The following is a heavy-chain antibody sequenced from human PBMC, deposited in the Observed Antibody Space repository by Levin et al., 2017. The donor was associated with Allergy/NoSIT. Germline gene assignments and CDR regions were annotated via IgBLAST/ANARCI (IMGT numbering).Heavy chain of an antibody. D-gene: IGHD1-26*01. J-gene: IGHJ4*02. CDR1: GGSISSSSYY. CDR3: ARRRSGSYWI. Sequence: SETLSLTCTVSGGSISSSSYYWGWIRQPPGKGLEWIGSIYYSGSTYYNPSLKSRVTISVDTSKNQFSLKLSSVTAADTAVYYCARRRSGSYWIWGQGTLVTVSS. V-gene: IGHV4-39*01. CDR2: IYYSGST.